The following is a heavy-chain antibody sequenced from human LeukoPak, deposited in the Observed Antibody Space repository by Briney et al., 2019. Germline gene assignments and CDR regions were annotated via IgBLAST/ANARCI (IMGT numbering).Heavy chain of an antibody. D-gene: IGHD5-18*01. CDR2: IYTSGST. J-gene: IGHJ6*03. CDR1: GGSISSYY. V-gene: IGHV4-4*07. Sequence: SETLSLTCTVSGGSISSYYWSWIRQPAGKGLEWIGRIYTSGSTNYNPSLKSRVTMSVDTSKNQFSLKLSSVTAADTAVYYCARDQWLQSDYYMDVWGKGTTVTVS. CDR3: ARDQWLQSDYYMDV.